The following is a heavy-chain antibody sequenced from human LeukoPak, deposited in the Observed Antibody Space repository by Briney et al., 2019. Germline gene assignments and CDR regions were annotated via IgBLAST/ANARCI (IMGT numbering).Heavy chain of an antibody. CDR2: MSPNSGKT. CDR1: GYSFTNYD. J-gene: IGHJ4*02. Sequence: ASVKVSCKTSGYSFTNYDINWVRQATGQGLGWMGWMSPNSGKTGYAQKFQGRVTITADESTSTAYMELSSLRSEDTAVYYCARGDAGRYCGGDCYDRFDYWGQGTLVTVSS. V-gene: IGHV1-8*01. D-gene: IGHD2-21*01. CDR3: ARGDAGRYCGGDCYDRFDY.